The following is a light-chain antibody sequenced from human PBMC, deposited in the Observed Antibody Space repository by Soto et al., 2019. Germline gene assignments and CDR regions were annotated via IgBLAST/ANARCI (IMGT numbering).Light chain of an antibody. CDR2: EGT. CDR1: SSDVGTCYV. Sequence: QSALTQPASESGAPGQSVTISCTGTSSDVGTCYVVSWYQQHPGTVPKLLIFEGTKRPSGVADRSSGSKSGNAASLTISGLQADDDDNYYRCSYTADNILVFGNGTKVTVL. CDR3: CSYTADNILV. V-gene: IGLV2-23*01. J-gene: IGLJ1*01.